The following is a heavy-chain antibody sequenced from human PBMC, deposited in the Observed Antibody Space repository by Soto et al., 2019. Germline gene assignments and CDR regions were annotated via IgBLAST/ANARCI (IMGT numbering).Heavy chain of an antibody. CDR3: ARETCSTTKCYVPAAFDI. V-gene: IGHV3-74*01. Sequence: PGGSLRLSCAASGFTFSSYWMHWVRQAPGKGLVWVSRISGDGSSTTYADSVEGRFSISRDNARNTLYLQMNSLRAEDTAVYYCARETCSTTKCYVPAAFDIWGQGTMVTVS. D-gene: IGHD2-2*01. CDR1: GFTFSSYW. J-gene: IGHJ3*02. CDR2: ISGDGSST.